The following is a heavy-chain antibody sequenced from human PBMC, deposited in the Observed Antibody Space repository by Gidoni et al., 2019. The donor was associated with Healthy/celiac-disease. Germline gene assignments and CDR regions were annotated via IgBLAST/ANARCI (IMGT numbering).Heavy chain of an antibody. V-gene: IGHV4-31*03. CDR1: GGSISSGGYY. Sequence: QVQLQESGPGLVKPSQTLSLTCPVSGGSISSGGYYWSWIRQHPGKGLEWIGYIYDSGSTYYNPSLKSRVTISVDTSKNQFSLKLSSVTAADTAVYYCARSPPAMVRGVIVWFDPWGQGTLVTVSS. CDR3: ARSPPAMVRGVIVWFDP. D-gene: IGHD3-10*01. J-gene: IGHJ5*02. CDR2: IYDSGST.